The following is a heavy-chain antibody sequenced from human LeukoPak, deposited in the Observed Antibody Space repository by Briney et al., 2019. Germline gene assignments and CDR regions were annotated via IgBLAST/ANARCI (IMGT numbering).Heavy chain of an antibody. CDR1: GYSISSGYY. CDR2: IYHSGST. V-gene: IGHV4-38-2*02. J-gene: IGHJ4*02. Sequence: PSETLSLTCTVSGYSISSGYYWGWIRQPPGKGLEWIGSIYHSGSTYYNPSLKSRVTKSVDTSKNQYSLKLSCVTAADTAVYYCARGYDYVWGSYRYYFDYWGQGTLVTVSS. D-gene: IGHD3-16*02. CDR3: ARGYDYVWGSYRYYFDY.